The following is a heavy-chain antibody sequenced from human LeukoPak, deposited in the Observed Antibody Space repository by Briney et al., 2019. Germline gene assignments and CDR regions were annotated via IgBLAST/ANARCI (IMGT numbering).Heavy chain of an antibody. CDR3: AKAEIAAGTAYSIAY. J-gene: IGHJ4*02. D-gene: IGHD6-13*01. Sequence: GGSLRLSCAASGFTFSSYSMNWVRQAPGKGLEWVSLISWDGGSTSYADSVKGRFTVSRDNSKNSLYLQMNSLRAEDTALYYCAKAEIAAGTAYSIAYWGQGTLVTVSS. CDR1: GFTFSSYS. V-gene: IGHV3-43D*03. CDR2: ISWDGGST.